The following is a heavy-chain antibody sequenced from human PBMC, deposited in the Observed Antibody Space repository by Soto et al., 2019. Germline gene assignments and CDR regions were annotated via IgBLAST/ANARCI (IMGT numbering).Heavy chain of an antibody. CDR1: GGSISSNY. V-gene: IGHV4-59*01. CDR3: ARYRREAVAGYTLDN. Sequence: SETLSRTCTVSGGSISSNYWTWVRQPPGKGLEWIGYVYNSVCPNYNPSLKSRVTISEDTSKSQFSLKVNYMTAADTAVYYCARYRREAVAGYTLDNWGQGILVTVSS. D-gene: IGHD6-13*01. J-gene: IGHJ4*02. CDR2: VYNSVCP.